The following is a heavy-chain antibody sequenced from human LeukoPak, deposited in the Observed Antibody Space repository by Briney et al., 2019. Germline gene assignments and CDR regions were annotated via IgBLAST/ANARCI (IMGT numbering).Heavy chain of an antibody. V-gene: IGHV3-21*04. D-gene: IGHD6-13*01. Sequence: GGSLRLSCAASGFTFSSYSMNWVRQAPGKGLEWVSSISSSSSYIYYADSVKGRFTISRDNAENSLYLQMNSLRAEDTALYYCARGSGSSWYFYFDYWGQGTLVTVSS. CDR2: ISSSSSYI. CDR3: ARGSGSSWYFYFDY. J-gene: IGHJ4*02. CDR1: GFTFSSYS.